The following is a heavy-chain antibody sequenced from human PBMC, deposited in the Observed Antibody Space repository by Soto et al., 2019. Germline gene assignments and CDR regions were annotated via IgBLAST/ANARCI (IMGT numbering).Heavy chain of an antibody. V-gene: IGHV1-8*01. CDR3: ARGGYYYDSSAYYRPFDY. CDR2: MNPNSGNT. Sequence: QVQLVQSGAEVKKPGASVKVSCKASGYTFISYDINWVRQATGQGLEWMGWMNPNSGNTGYAQKFQGRVTMTRSTSISTACMELSSLRSEDTAVYYCARGGYYYDSSAYYRPFDYWGQGTLVTVSS. D-gene: IGHD3-22*01. J-gene: IGHJ4*02. CDR1: GYTFISYD.